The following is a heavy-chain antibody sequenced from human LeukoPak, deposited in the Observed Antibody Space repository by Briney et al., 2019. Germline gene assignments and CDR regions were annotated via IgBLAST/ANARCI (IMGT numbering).Heavy chain of an antibody. Sequence: ASVKVSCKVSGYTLTELSMHWVRQAPGKGLEWMGGFDPEDGETIYAQKFQGRVTMTEDTSTDTAYMELSSLRSEDTAVYYCARGPGYYYYDSSGYSKNNWFDPWGQGTLVTVSS. CDR1: GYTLTELS. D-gene: IGHD3-22*01. J-gene: IGHJ5*02. V-gene: IGHV1-24*01. CDR2: FDPEDGET. CDR3: ARGPGYYYYDSSGYSKNNWFDP.